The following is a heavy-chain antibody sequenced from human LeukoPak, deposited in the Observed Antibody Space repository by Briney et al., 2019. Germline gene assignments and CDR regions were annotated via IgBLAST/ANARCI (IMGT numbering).Heavy chain of an antibody. CDR3: AKDGSMVGANPFDY. CDR1: GFTFSSYG. CDR2: IRYDGSNK. D-gene: IGHD1-26*01. Sequence: GGSLRLSCAASGFTFSSYGMHWVRQAPGKGLEWVAFIRYDGSNKYYADSVKGRFTISRDNSKNTLYLQMNSLRAEDTAVYYCAKDGSMVGANPFDYWGQGTLVTVSS. V-gene: IGHV3-30*02. J-gene: IGHJ4*02.